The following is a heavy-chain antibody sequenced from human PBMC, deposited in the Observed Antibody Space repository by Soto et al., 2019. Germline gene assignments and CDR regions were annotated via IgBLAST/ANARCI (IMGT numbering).Heavy chain of an antibody. CDR2: ISAYNNNA. D-gene: IGHD1-26*01. Sequence: GASVKVSCKASGYTFISYGISWVRQAPGQGPEWMGWISAYNNNAKYAQRFQGRVTMTTDTPTSTAYMELRSLRSDDTAVYYCARDLVRVFDPHYYYGMDVWGQGTTVTVSS. J-gene: IGHJ6*02. CDR3: ARDLVRVFDPHYYYGMDV. CDR1: GYTFISYG. V-gene: IGHV1-18*04.